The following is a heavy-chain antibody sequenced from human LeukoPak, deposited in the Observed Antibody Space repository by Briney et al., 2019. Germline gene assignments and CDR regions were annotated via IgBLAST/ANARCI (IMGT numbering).Heavy chain of an antibody. J-gene: IGHJ6*04. V-gene: IGHV3-23*01. D-gene: IGHD3-10*02. CDR3: AELGITMIGGV. CDR2: ISGSGYST. Sequence: GGSLRLSCAASGFTFSTYAMTWVRQAPGKGLEWVSGISGSGYSTYYAESVKGRFTISRDNSKNTLYLQMNSLRAEDTAVYYCAELGITMIGGVWGKGTTVTISS. CDR1: GFTFSTYA.